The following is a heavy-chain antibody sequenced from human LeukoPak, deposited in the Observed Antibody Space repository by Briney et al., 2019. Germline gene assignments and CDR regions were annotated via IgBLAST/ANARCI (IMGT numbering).Heavy chain of an antibody. CDR1: GFTFATYD. CDR2: IGTGSNYI. D-gene: IGHD2-21*01. CDR3: AKNVESKTLIRRSWFDP. J-gene: IGHJ5*02. V-gene: IGHV3-21*01. Sequence: GGSLRLACATSGFTFATYDMNWVRQAPGKGLECVLTIGTGSNYIYYAGSVKGRFTISGDNAKGSLYLQMSSLRAEDTAIYYCAKNVESKTLIRRSWFDPWGQGTLVTASS.